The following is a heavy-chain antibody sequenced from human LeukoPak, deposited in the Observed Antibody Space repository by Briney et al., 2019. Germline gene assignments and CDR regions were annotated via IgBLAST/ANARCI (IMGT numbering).Heavy chain of an antibody. V-gene: IGHV3-23*01. Sequence: GGSLRLSSAASGFTFNTYAMSWIRQAPGKGLEWVSTFSGNGGSTYYADSVKGRFTISRDNSRNTLYLQINSLRAEDTAVYYCAKYQMGPNTPFDYWGQGTLVTVSS. D-gene: IGHD1-26*01. CDR1: GFTFNTYA. J-gene: IGHJ4*02. CDR2: FSGNGGST. CDR3: AKYQMGPNTPFDY.